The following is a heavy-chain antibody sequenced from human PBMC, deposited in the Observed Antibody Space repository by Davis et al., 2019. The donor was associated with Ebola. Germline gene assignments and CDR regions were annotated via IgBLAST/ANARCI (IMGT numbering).Heavy chain of an antibody. V-gene: IGHV3-73*01. CDR1: GFTFSGSA. CDR2: IRSKANSYAT. D-gene: IGHD1-14*01. CDR3: SVTVAAFDI. Sequence: GESLKISCAASGFTFSGSAMHWVRQALGTGLEWVGRIRSKANSYATAYAASVKGRFTISRDDSKNTAYLQMNSLKTEDTAVYYCSVTVAAFDIWGQGTMITVSS. J-gene: IGHJ3*02.